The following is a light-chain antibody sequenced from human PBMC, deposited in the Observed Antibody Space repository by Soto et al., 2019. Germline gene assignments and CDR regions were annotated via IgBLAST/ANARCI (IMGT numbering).Light chain of an antibody. Sequence: DRVMTQSPLSLPVTPGEQASISCRSSQSLLHSNGYNYLDWYLQKPGQSPQLLIYLGSYRASGVPDRFSGSGSGTDFTLKISRVEAEDVGVYYCMQALQTRTFGQGTKVAI. CDR2: LGS. J-gene: IGKJ1*01. CDR3: MQALQTRT. V-gene: IGKV2-28*01. CDR1: QSLLHSNGYNY.